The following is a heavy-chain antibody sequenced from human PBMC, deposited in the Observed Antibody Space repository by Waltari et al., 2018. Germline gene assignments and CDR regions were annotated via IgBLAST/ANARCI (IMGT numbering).Heavy chain of an antibody. CDR2: IYYSGST. CDR3: ATRLLWFGDLRDY. V-gene: IGHV4-39*07. Sequence: QLQLQESGPGLVKPSETLSLTCTVSGGSISSSSYYWGWIRQPPGKGLEWSGSIYYSGSTYYNPSLKSRVTISVDTSKNQFSLKLSSVTAADTAVYYCATRLLWFGDLRDYWGQGTLVTVSS. CDR1: GGSISSSSYY. J-gene: IGHJ4*02. D-gene: IGHD3-10*01.